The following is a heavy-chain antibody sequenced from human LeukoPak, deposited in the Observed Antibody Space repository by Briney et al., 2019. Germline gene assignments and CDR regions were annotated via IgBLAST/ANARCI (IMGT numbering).Heavy chain of an antibody. J-gene: IGHJ4*02. CDR2: INAGNGNT. CDR1: GYTFTSYA. D-gene: IGHD2-21*02. Sequence: ASVKVSCKASGYTFTSYAMHWVRQAPGQRLERMGWINAGNGNTKYSQKFQGRVTITRDTSASTAYMELSSLRSEDTAVYYCAGGGTYCGGDCYSVAFDYWGQGTLVTVSS. V-gene: IGHV1-3*01. CDR3: AGGGTYCGGDCYSVAFDY.